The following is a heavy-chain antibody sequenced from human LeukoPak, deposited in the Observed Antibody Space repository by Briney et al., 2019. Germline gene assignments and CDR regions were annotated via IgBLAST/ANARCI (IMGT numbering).Heavy chain of an antibody. CDR2: IYTSGST. CDR3: ARVSRGCSSTSCSNWFDP. D-gene: IGHD2-2*01. J-gene: IGHJ5*02. V-gene: IGHV4-4*07. Sequence: SETLSLTCTVSGGSISSYYWSWIRQPAGKGLEWIGRIYTSGSTNYNPSLKSRVTMSVDASKNQFSLKLSSVTAADTAVYYCARVSRGCSSTSCSNWFDPWGQGTLVTVSS. CDR1: GGSISSYY.